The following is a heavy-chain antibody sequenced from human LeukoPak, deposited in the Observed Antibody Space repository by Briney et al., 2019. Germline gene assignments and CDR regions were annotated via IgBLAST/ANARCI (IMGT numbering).Heavy chain of an antibody. CDR3: AKDPYDSSGYYYYSLTFFDY. CDR1: GFTFSSYG. Sequence: PGGSLRLSGAASGFTFSSYGMHWVRQAPGKGLEWVAVISYDGSNKYYADSVKGRFTISRDNSKNTLYLQMNSLRAEDTAVYYCAKDPYDSSGYYYYSLTFFDYWGQGTLVTVSS. CDR2: ISYDGSNK. J-gene: IGHJ4*02. D-gene: IGHD3-22*01. V-gene: IGHV3-30*18.